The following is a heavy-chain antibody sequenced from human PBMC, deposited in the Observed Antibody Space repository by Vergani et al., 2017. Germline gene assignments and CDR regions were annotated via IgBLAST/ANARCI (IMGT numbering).Heavy chain of an antibody. CDR1: GGTFSSYA. V-gene: IGHV1-69*18. J-gene: IGHJ5*02. D-gene: IGHD3-10*01. Sequence: QVQLVQSGAEVKKPGSSVKVSCKASGGTFSSYAISWVRQAPGQGLEWMGRIIPIFGTANYAQKFQGRVTITADESTSTAYMELSSLRSEDTAVYYCAGDGSGLWFGEDVIDPWGQGTLVTVSS. CDR3: AGDGSGLWFGEDVIDP. CDR2: IIPIFGTA.